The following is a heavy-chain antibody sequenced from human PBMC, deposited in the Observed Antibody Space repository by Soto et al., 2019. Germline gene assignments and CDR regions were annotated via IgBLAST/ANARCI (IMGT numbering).Heavy chain of an antibody. CDR3: ARDRYYDFWSGYFEVPLQTALDY. J-gene: IGHJ4*02. CDR1: GYTFTIYA. Sequence: GASVKVSCKASGYTFTIYAMHWVRQAPGQRLEWMGWINAGNGNTKYSQKFQGRVTITRDTSASTAYMELSSLRSEDTAVYYCARDRYYDFWSGYFEVPLQTALDYWGQGTLVTVSS. CDR2: INAGNGNT. D-gene: IGHD3-3*01. V-gene: IGHV1-3*01.